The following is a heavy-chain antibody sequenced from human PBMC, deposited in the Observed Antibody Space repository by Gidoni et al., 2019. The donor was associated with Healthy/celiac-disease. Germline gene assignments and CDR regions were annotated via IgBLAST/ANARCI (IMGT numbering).Heavy chain of an antibody. J-gene: IGHJ3*02. D-gene: IGHD6-19*01. V-gene: IGHV3-9*01. Sequence: EVQLVESGGGLVQPGRSLRLSCAASGFTFDDYAMHWVRQAPGKGLEWVSGISWNSGSRGYADSVKGRFTISRDNAKNSLYLQMNSLRAEDTALYYCAKGIGGWSDAFDIWGQGTMVTVSS. CDR1: GFTFDDYA. CDR2: ISWNSGSR. CDR3: AKGIGGWSDAFDI.